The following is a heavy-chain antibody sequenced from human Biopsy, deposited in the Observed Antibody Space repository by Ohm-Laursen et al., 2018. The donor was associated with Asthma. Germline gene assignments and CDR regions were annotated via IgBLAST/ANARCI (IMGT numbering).Heavy chain of an antibody. D-gene: IGHD4-23*01. V-gene: IGHV3-30*03. Sequence: SLRLSCTASGFVFRSHAMHWVRQALGKGLERVAVISYDGGNKFYGDSVKGRFTLSRDNSRNTLYLQMNSLRVEDTAIYYCARTHERWTSIQDDALDIWGQGTMVIVSS. CDR2: ISYDGGNK. CDR3: ARTHERWTSIQDDALDI. CDR1: GFVFRSHA. J-gene: IGHJ3*02.